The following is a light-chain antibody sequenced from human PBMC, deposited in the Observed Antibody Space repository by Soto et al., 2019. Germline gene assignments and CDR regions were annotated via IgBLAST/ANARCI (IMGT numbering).Light chain of an antibody. CDR3: SSYTSSSTLDV. CDR1: SNDIGVYNY. CDR2: EVS. V-gene: IGLV2-14*01. Sequence: QSALTQPASVSGSPGQSITISCTGTSNDIGVYNYVSWYQQHPGRAPKLMIYEVSNRPSGVSNRFSGSKSGNTASLTISGLQAEDEADYYCSSYTSSSTLDVFGTGTKVTVL. J-gene: IGLJ1*01.